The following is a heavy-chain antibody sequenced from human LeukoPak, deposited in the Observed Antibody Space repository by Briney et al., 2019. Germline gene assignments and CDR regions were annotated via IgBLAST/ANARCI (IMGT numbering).Heavy chain of an antibody. D-gene: IGHD5-18*01. Sequence: SETLSLTCTVSGGSISSGDYYWSWIRQPPGKGLEWIGYIYYSGSTYYNPSLKSRVTISVDTSKNQFSLKLSSVTAADTAVYYCARGSVGLRGYSYGYPPSLYYFDYWGQGTLVTVSS. CDR2: IYYSGST. CDR3: ARGSVGLRGYSYGYPPSLYYFDY. J-gene: IGHJ4*02. V-gene: IGHV4-30-4*01. CDR1: GGSISSGDYY.